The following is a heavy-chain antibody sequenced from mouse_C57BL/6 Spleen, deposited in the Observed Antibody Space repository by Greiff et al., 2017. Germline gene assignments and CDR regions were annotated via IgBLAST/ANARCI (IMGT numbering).Heavy chain of an antibody. CDR1: GYTFTSYW. Sequence: VQLQQPGAELVRPGSSVKLSCKASGYTFTSYWMHWVKQRPIQGLEWIGNIDPSDSDTHYNQKFKDKATLTVDKSSSTAYMQLSSLTSEDSAVYCCAKTGLDYWGQGTTLTVSS. CDR3: AKTGLDY. V-gene: IGHV1-52*01. J-gene: IGHJ2*01. CDR2: IDPSDSDT. D-gene: IGHD4-1*01.